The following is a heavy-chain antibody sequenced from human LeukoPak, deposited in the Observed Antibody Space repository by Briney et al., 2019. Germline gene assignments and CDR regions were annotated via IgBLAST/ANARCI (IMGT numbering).Heavy chain of an antibody. Sequence: GESLKISCKGSGYSFTSYWIGWVRQMPGKGLEWMGIIYPGDSDTRYSPSFQGQVTISADKSISTAYLQWSSLKASDTAMYYCARRPGIVATIERYFDYWGQGTLVTVSS. D-gene: IGHD5-12*01. CDR3: ARRPGIVATIERYFDY. J-gene: IGHJ4*02. V-gene: IGHV5-51*01. CDR1: GYSFTSYW. CDR2: IYPGDSDT.